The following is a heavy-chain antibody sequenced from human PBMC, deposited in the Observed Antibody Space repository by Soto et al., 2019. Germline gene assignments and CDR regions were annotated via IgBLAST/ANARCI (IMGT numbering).Heavy chain of an antibody. V-gene: IGHV1-69*13. Sequence: SVKVSCKASGGTFSSYSISWVLQAPGQGLEWMGGIIPIFGTANYAQKFQGRVTITADESTSTAYMELSSLRSEDTAVYYCAGAVAGTRGNWFDPWGQGTLVTVSS. D-gene: IGHD6-19*01. CDR2: IIPIFGTA. J-gene: IGHJ5*02. CDR1: GGTFSSYS. CDR3: AGAVAGTRGNWFDP.